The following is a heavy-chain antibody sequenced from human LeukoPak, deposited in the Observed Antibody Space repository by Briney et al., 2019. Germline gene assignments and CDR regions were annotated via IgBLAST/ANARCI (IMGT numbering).Heavy chain of an antibody. J-gene: IGHJ4*02. V-gene: IGHV5-51*01. D-gene: IGHD6-19*01. CDR1: GYSFTNYW. Sequence: GESLKISCKGSGYSFTNYWIGWVRQMPGKGLEWMGVIYPGDSDTRYSLSFQGQVTISVDKSISTAYLHWSSLKASDTAMYYCARPLDAVAGTSSDYWGQGTLLTVSS. CDR2: IYPGDSDT. CDR3: ARPLDAVAGTSSDY.